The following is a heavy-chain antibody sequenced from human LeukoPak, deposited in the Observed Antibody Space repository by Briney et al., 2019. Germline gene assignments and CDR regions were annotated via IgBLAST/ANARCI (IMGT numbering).Heavy chain of an antibody. Sequence: RPGGSLRLSCAASGFTFSSYWMSWVRQAPGKGLEWVANIKQDGSEKYYVDSVKGRFTISRDNAKNSLYLQMNSLRAEDTAVYYCAREFLWSDYYMDVWGKGTTVTVSS. V-gene: IGHV3-7*01. CDR1: GFTFSSYW. CDR2: IKQDGSEK. D-gene: IGHD3-10*01. CDR3: AREFLWSDYYMDV. J-gene: IGHJ6*03.